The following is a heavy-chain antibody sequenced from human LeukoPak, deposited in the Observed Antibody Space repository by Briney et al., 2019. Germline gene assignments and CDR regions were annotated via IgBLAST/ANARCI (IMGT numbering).Heavy chain of an antibody. V-gene: IGHV3-7*03. J-gene: IGHJ4*02. Sequence: PGGSLRLSCAASGFTFSSYWMTWVRQAPGKGLEWVANIKQDGSEKYHVDSVKGRFTISRDNAKNSLYLQMNSLRAEDTAVYYCTTQGYCSGDRCYGFDYWGQGALVTVSS. D-gene: IGHD2-15*01. CDR1: GFTFSSYW. CDR2: IKQDGSEK. CDR3: TTQGYCSGDRCYGFDY.